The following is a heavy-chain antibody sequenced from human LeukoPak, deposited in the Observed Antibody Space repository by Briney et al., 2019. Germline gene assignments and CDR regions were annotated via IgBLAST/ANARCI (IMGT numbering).Heavy chain of an antibody. CDR3: ARGGRHDYDGRPPDY. Sequence: PGGSLRLSFGASGFTFRTYWMHWVRQAPGKGLVWVSRIGGDGSNTNFADSVRGRFAISRDNAKNTLYLQMNSLRAEDTAVYYCARGGRHDYDGRPPDYWGQGTLVTVSS. V-gene: IGHV3-74*01. CDR2: IGGDGSNT. J-gene: IGHJ4*02. CDR1: GFTFRTYW. D-gene: IGHD4-23*01.